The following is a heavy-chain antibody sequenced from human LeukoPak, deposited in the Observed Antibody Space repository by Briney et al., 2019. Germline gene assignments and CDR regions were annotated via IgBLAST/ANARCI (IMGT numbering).Heavy chain of an antibody. CDR3: AREGRENWFDP. CDR2: IIPIFGTA. Sequence: ASVKVSCKASGYTFTNYGISWVRQAPGQGLEWMGGIIPIFGTANYAQKFQGRVTITTDESTSTAYMELSSLRSEDTAVYYCAREGRENWFDPWGQGTLVTVSS. V-gene: IGHV1-69*05. J-gene: IGHJ5*02. CDR1: GYTFTNYG.